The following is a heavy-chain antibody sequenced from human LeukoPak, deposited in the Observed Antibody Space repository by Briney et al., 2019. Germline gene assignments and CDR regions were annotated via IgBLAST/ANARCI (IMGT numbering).Heavy chain of an antibody. V-gene: IGHV4-39*01. J-gene: IGHJ4*02. D-gene: IGHD3-10*01. CDR1: GASISGTSYY. CDR2: IFSSGST. Sequence: SETLSLTCAVSGASISGTSYYWGWIRQPPGKGLEWIGHIFSSGSTYYNPSLGSRVTISIDMSKNTFSLDLTSLTATDTAVYYCTRHLASGTPDYWGQGTLVTVSS. CDR3: TRHLASGTPDY.